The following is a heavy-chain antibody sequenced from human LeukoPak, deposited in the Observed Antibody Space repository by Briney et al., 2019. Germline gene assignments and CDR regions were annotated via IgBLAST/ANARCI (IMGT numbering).Heavy chain of an antibody. Sequence: SETLSLTCSVSSDSISSSSYLWVWVRQPPGKGLEWIGDIYSNGHTSYNPSLKSRAAISVDTSKNQFSLNLSSVTAADTAVYYCARVGYYGSGSSDYWGQGTLVTVSS. J-gene: IGHJ4*02. CDR3: ARVGYYGSGSSDY. D-gene: IGHD3-10*01. CDR1: SDSISSSSYL. CDR2: IYSNGHT. V-gene: IGHV4-39*01.